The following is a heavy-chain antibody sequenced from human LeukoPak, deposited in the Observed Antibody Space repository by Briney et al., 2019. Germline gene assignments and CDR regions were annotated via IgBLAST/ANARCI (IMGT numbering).Heavy chain of an antibody. J-gene: IGHJ4*02. CDR2: ISPGDSDA. D-gene: IGHD2-21*02. CDR1: GYRFTSHW. Sequence: GESLKISCQGSGYRFTSHWIGWVRQMPGKGLEWMGIISPGDSDARYSPSFQGQVTISADKSINTAYLQWSSPKASDTAMYYCARQAYCGGDCSANFDYWGQGTLVTVSS. V-gene: IGHV5-51*01. CDR3: ARQAYCGGDCSANFDY.